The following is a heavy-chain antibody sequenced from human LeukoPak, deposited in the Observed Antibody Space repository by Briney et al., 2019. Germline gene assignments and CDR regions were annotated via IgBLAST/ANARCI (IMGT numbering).Heavy chain of an antibody. Sequence: GGSLRLSCAASGFTFSSYSMNWLRQAPGKGLEWVSSISSSSSYIYYADSVKGRFTISRHNAKNSLYLQMNSLRAEDTAVYYCARTAYSSGWSNIDYWGQGTLVPVSS. CDR2: ISSSSSYI. D-gene: IGHD6-19*01. CDR1: GFTFSSYS. CDR3: ARTAYSSGWSNIDY. V-gene: IGHV3-21*01. J-gene: IGHJ4*02.